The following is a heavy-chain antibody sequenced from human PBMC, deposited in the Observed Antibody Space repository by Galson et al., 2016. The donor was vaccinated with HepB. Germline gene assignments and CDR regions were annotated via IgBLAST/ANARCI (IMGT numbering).Heavy chain of an antibody. D-gene: IGHD1-26*01. V-gene: IGHV3-53*01. J-gene: IGHJ4*02. Sequence: SLRLSCAVSGFTVGNHFMSWVRQAPGKGLEWVSLIYSAGAADYAVSVSGVFTVSRDNSPNTLYLHMNSLCAEDTAIYYCARASGTPPPRRGPSSGYWGQGTLVTVSS. CDR3: ARASGTPPPRRGPSSGY. CDR1: GFTVGNHF. CDR2: IYSAGAA.